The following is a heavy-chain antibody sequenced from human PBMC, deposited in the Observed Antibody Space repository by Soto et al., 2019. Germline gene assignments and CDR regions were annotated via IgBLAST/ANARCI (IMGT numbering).Heavy chain of an antibody. V-gene: IGHV6-1*01. CDR2: TYYRSKWYN. D-gene: IGHD6-19*01. CDR3: ARGHIALATKFDY. J-gene: IGHJ4*02. CDR1: GDSVSSNSAA. Sequence: PSQTLSLTCAISGDSVSSNSAAWNWMRQSPSRGLEWLGRTYYRSKWYNDYAVSVKSRITINPDTSENQCSLQLNSVTPEDTAVYYCARGHIALATKFDYWGQGTLVTVSS.